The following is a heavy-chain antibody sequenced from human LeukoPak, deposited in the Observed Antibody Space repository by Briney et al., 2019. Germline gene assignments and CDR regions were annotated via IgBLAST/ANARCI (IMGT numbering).Heavy chain of an antibody. D-gene: IGHD1-26*01. Sequence: GGSLRLSCTASGFTFGDYAMSWVRQAPGKGLEWVGFIRSKAYGGTTEYAASVEGRFTISRDDSKSIAYLQMNSLKTEDTAVYYCTRSGSYYSEVDYWGQGTLVTVSS. V-gene: IGHV3-49*04. CDR1: GFTFGDYA. CDR3: TRSGSYYSEVDY. J-gene: IGHJ4*02. CDR2: IRSKAYGGTT.